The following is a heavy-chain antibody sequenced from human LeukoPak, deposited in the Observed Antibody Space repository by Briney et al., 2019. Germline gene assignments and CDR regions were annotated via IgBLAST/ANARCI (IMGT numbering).Heavy chain of an antibody. Sequence: GGSLRLSCAASGFTVSSSYMNWVRQAPGKGLEWVSVIYSGGSTYYADSVKGRFTISRDNAKNTLYLQINSLRAEDTAVYYCARTLGTTWGFMDVWGKGTTVTVSS. V-gene: IGHV3-66*01. D-gene: IGHD2-2*01. J-gene: IGHJ6*03. CDR2: IYSGGST. CDR3: ARTLGTTWGFMDV. CDR1: GFTVSSSY.